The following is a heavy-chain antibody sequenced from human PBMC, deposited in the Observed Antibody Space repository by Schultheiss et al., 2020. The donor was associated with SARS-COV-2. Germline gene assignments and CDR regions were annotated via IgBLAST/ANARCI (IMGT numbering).Heavy chain of an antibody. CDR1: GFTFSSYG. Sequence: GGSLRLSCAASGFTFSSYGMHWVRQAPGKGLEWVAVISYDGSNKYYADSVKGRFTISRDNAKNSLYLQMNSLRAEDTAVYYCARDYELTGDSGADYWGQGTLVTVSS. J-gene: IGHJ4*02. V-gene: IGHV3-30*03. D-gene: IGHD7-27*01. CDR2: ISYDGSNK. CDR3: ARDYELTGDSGADY.